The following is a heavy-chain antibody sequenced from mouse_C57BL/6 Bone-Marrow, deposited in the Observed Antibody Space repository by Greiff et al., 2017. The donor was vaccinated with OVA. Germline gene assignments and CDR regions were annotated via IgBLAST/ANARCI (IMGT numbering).Heavy chain of an antibody. J-gene: IGHJ3*01. CDR1: GFTFSSYA. D-gene: IGHD2-5*01. CDR3: LYYSNSAWFAY. V-gene: IGHV5-9-1*02. Sequence: EVKLVESGEGLVKPGGSLKLSCAASGFTFSSYAMSWVRQTPEKRLEWVAYISSGGDYIYYADTVKGRFPISRDNARNTLYLQMSSLKSEDTAMYYCLYYSNSAWFAYWGQGTLVTVSA. CDR2: ISSGGDYI.